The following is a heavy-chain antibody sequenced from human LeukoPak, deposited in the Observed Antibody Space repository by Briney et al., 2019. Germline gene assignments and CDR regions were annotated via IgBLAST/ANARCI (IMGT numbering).Heavy chain of an antibody. CDR3: ARGHVGSYAYYYYYGMDV. V-gene: IGHV4-34*01. D-gene: IGHD2-8*01. CDR2: INHSGST. CDR1: GGSFSGYY. J-gene: IGHJ6*02. Sequence: SETLSLTCAVYGGSFSGYYWSWIRQLPKKGLEWIGEINHSGSTNYNPSLKSRVTISVDTSKNQFSLKVRSVTAADTAVYYCARGHVGSYAYYYYYGMDVWGQGTTVTVSS.